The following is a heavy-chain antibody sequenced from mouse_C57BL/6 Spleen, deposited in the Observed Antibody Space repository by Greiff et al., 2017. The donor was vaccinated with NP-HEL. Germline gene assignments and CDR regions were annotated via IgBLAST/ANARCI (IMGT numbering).Heavy chain of an antibody. J-gene: IGHJ4*01. V-gene: IGHV5-6*01. Sequence: EVKLMESGGDLVKPGGSLKLSCAASGFTFSSYGMSWVRQTPDKRLEWVATISSGGSYTYYPDSVKGRFAISSDNAKNTLYPQMRSLKSEDTAMYYCARQEGITTVVDLYAMDYWGQGTSVTVSS. D-gene: IGHD1-1*01. CDR1: GFTFSSYG. CDR3: ARQEGITTVVDLYAMDY. CDR2: ISSGGSYT.